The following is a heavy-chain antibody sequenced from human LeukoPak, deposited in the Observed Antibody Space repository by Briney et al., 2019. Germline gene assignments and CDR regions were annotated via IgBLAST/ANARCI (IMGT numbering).Heavy chain of an antibody. Sequence: TGGSLRLSCAASGFTFSSYAMSWVRQAPGKGLEWVSAISGSGGSTYYADSVKGRFTIPRDNSKNSLYLQMNSLRAEDTAVYYCARAGKDGPRGYWGQGTLVTVSS. V-gene: IGHV3-23*01. D-gene: IGHD5-24*01. CDR2: ISGSGGST. CDR3: ARAGKDGPRGY. CDR1: GFTFSSYA. J-gene: IGHJ4*02.